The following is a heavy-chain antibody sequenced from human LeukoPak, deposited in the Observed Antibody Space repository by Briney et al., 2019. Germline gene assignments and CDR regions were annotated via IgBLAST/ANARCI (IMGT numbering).Heavy chain of an antibody. V-gene: IGHV3-30*04. J-gene: IGHJ4*02. CDR2: ISYDGSNK. CDR1: GFTFSSYA. CDR3: AKKAGASMVRGVTVDY. D-gene: IGHD3-10*01. Sequence: QTGGSLRLSCAASGFTFSSYAMHWVRQAPGKGLEWVAVISYDGSNKYYADSVKGRFTISRDNSKNTLYLQMNSLRAEDTAVYYCAKKAGASMVRGVTVDYWGQGTLVTVSS.